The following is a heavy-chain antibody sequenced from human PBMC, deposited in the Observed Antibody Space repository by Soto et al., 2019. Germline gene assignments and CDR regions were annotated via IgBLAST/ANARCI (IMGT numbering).Heavy chain of an antibody. V-gene: IGHV3-30*04. CDR3: ASGGREDTAVVIGVRPGEYGVDV. D-gene: IGHD3-22*01. CDR1: GFTFSNYA. J-gene: IGHJ6*02. Sequence: QVQLVESGGGVVQPGRSLRLSCAASGFTFSNYAMHWVRQAPGKGLECVAVISYNGGNRFYRDYVKGRFTISRDKSKKTVPEQRVCLRYEDAAVYYCASGGREDTAVVIGVRPGEYGVDVWGPGTTVTVSS. CDR2: ISYNGGNR.